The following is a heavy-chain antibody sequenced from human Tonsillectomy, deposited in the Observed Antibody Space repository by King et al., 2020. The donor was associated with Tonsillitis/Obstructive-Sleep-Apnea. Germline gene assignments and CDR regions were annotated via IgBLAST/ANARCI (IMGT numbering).Heavy chain of an antibody. J-gene: IGHJ6*03. V-gene: IGHV4-39*01. CDR3: ASPPYDFWSGPAYYYYMDV. CDR1: GVSISSSSYY. Sequence: QLQESGPGLVNPSETLSLTCTVSGVSISSSSYYWGWIRQPPGKGLEWIGSIYYRGSTYYNPSLKSRVTISVDTSKNQFSLELTSVTAADTAVYYCASPPYDFWSGPAYYYYMDVWGKGTTVTVSS. CDR2: IYYRGST. D-gene: IGHD3-3*01.